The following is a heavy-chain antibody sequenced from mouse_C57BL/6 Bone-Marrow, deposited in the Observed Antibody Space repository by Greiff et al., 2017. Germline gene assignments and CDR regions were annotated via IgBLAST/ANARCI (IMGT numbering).Heavy chain of an antibody. D-gene: IGHD1-1*01. V-gene: IGHV5-4*03. Sequence: EVKLQESGGGLVKPGGSLKLSCAASGFTFSSYAMSWVSQTPEKRLEWVASICDGGSYTYYPDNVKGRITIARDNAKNNLYLQMSHLKSEDTAMYYCARVRSSVYYYAIDYWGQGTSVTVSS. CDR3: ARVRSSVYYYAIDY. CDR1: GFTFSSYA. J-gene: IGHJ4*01. CDR2: ICDGGSYT.